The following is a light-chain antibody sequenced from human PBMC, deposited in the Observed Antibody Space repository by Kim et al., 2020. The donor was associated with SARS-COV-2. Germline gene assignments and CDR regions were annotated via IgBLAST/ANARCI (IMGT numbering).Light chain of an antibody. CDR1: QSVSSY. CDR2: DAS. CDR3: QQRSKWPRT. J-gene: IGKJ2*01. V-gene: IGKV3-11*01. Sequence: EIVLTQSPATLSLSPGERATLSCRASQSVSSYLAWFQQKPGQAPGLLIYDASNRATGIPARFSGSGSGTDFTLTISSLEPEDFAVYYCQQRSKWPRTFGQGTKLEI.